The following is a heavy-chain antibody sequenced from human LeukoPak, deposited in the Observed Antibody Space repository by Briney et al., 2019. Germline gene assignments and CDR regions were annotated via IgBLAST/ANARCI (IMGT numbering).Heavy chain of an antibody. D-gene: IGHD1-26*01. Sequence: GGSLRLSCAASGFTFSSYSMNWVRQAPGKGLEWVSSISSSSSYIYYADSVKGRFTISRDNAKNSLYLQMNSLRAEDTAVYYCARDKRGELAYDYWGQGTLVTVSS. J-gene: IGHJ4*02. V-gene: IGHV3-21*01. CDR1: GFTFSSYS. CDR3: ARDKRGELAYDY. CDR2: ISSSSSYI.